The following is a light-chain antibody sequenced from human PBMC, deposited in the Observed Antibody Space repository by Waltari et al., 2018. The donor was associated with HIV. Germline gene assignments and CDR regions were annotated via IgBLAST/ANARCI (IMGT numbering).Light chain of an antibody. V-gene: IGKV3-15*01. CDR1: QSVRGN. J-gene: IGKJ2*01. CDR2: AAS. Sequence: ETVLTQSPVTLSVSPGERVTLSCRASQSVRGNLVWYQQKPGQAPRLLIYAASSRATEIPARFSGSGSGTDYTLTISNLQSEDSAVYYCQQNIHWPPYTFGQGTKLEIK. CDR3: QQNIHWPPYT.